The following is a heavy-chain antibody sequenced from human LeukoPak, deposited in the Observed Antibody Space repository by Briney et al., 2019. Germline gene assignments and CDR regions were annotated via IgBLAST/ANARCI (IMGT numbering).Heavy chain of an antibody. Sequence: GRSLRLSCAASGFTFDDYAMPWVRQAPGKGLEWASGISWNSGSIGYADSVKGRFTISRDNAKNSLYLQMNSLRAEDTALYYCAKELYCSSTSCYTVPRAYYYYGMDVWGQGTTVTVSS. V-gene: IGHV3-9*01. J-gene: IGHJ6*02. D-gene: IGHD2-2*02. CDR3: AKELYCSSTSCYTVPRAYYYYGMDV. CDR1: GFTFDDYA. CDR2: ISWNSGSI.